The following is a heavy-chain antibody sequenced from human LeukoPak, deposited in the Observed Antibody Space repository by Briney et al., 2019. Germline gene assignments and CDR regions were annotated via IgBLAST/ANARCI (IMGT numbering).Heavy chain of an antibody. CDR2: ISSSGSTI. V-gene: IGHV3-48*03. Sequence: GGSLRLSCAASGFTFSSYEMNWVRQAPGKGLEWVSYISSSGSTIYYADSVKGRFTISGDNAKNSLYLQMNSLRAEDTAVYYCARDGDSSGYPPGYFDYWGQGTLVTVSS. D-gene: IGHD3-22*01. CDR1: GFTFSSYE. J-gene: IGHJ4*02. CDR3: ARDGDSSGYPPGYFDY.